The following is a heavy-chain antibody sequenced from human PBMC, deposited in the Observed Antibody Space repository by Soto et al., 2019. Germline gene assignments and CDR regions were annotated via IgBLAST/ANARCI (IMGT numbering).Heavy chain of an antibody. D-gene: IGHD6-13*01. Sequence: QVQLVQSGAEVKKPGSSVRVSCKASGGTFSSYAISWVRQAPGQGLEWMGGIIPIFGTENYAQKFQGSVTSTADESTSTAYMELSSLRSEDTAVYYCARDRIAGSKYYYGMDVWGQGTTVTVSS. CDR2: IIPIFGTE. V-gene: IGHV1-69*01. CDR3: ARDRIAGSKYYYGMDV. J-gene: IGHJ6*02. CDR1: GGTFSSYA.